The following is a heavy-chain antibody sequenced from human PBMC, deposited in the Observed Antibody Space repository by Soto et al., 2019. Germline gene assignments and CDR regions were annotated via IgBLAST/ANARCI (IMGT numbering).Heavy chain of an antibody. CDR2: ISSSSSTI. V-gene: IGHV3-48*02. CDR1: GFTFSSYS. D-gene: IGHD2-15*01. Sequence: GGSLRLSCAASGFTFSSYSMNWVRQAPGKGLEWVSYISSSSSTICYADSVKGRFTISRDNAKNSLYLQMNSLRDEDTAVYYCARDTGYCSGGSCYHPDAFDIWGQGTMVT. J-gene: IGHJ3*02. CDR3: ARDTGYCSGGSCYHPDAFDI.